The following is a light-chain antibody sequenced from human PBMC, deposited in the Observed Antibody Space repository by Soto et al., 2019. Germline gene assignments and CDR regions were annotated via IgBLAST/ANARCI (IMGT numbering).Light chain of an antibody. J-gene: IGKJ5*01. V-gene: IGKV3-15*01. CDR3: QQYGSFPRVT. CDR1: QSFSSN. CDR2: GTS. Sequence: QSPSTLSVSQGERATLACRASQSFSSNVAWYQQKPGQAPRLLIYGTSTRVTGIPARFSGSGSGTEFTLTISSLESEDFAVYCCQQYGSFPRVTFGHRTRPEI.